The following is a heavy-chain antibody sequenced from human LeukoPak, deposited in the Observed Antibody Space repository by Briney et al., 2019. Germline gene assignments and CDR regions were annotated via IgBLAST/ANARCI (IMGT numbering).Heavy chain of an antibody. Sequence: GASVKVSRKASGYTFTSYGISWVRQAPGQGLEWMGWISAYNGNTNYAQKLQGRVTMTRNTSISTAYMELSSLRSEDTAVYYCARGRWFGELSRWFDPWGQGTLATVSS. CDR1: GYTFTSYG. J-gene: IGHJ5*02. D-gene: IGHD3-10*01. CDR2: ISAYNGNT. V-gene: IGHV1-18*01. CDR3: ARGRWFGELSRWFDP.